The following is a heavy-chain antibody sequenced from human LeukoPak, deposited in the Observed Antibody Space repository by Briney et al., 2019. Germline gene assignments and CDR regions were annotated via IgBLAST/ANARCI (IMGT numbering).Heavy chain of an antibody. D-gene: IGHD3-9*01. CDR1: GFTFSSYG. Sequence: GRSLRLSCAASGFTFSSYGMHWVRQAPGKGLEWVAVISYDGSNKYYADSVKGRFTITRDNSKNTLYLQMNSLRAEDTAVYYCAKAAGDILTQPDYWGQGTLVTVSS. V-gene: IGHV3-30*18. CDR3: AKAAGDILTQPDY. J-gene: IGHJ4*02. CDR2: ISYDGSNK.